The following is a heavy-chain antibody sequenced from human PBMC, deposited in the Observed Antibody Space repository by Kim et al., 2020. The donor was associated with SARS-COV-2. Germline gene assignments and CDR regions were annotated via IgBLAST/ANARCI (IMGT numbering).Heavy chain of an antibody. CDR1: GFTFSNYW. Sequence: GGSLRLSCATSGFTFSNYWMHWVRQVPGKGLVWVSRINGDGSDTSYADSVKGRFTISRDNAKNTLYLHMNSLRAEDTAVYFCARVLRGVDCRGGTCRYLDYWGQGTLVTVSS. D-gene: IGHD2-15*01. J-gene: IGHJ4*02. CDR2: INGDGSDT. V-gene: IGHV3-74*01. CDR3: ARVLRGVDCRGGTCRYLDY.